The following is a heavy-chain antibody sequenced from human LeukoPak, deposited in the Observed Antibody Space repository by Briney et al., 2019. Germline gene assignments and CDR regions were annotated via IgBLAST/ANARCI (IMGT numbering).Heavy chain of an antibody. Sequence: GGSLRLSCAASGFTFSSYSMNWVRQAPGKGLEWVAVIWYDGSNKYYADSVKGRFTISRDNAKNSLYLQMNSLRAEDTAVYYCARDSLGIVVVPAANDAFDIWGQGTMVTVSS. CDR1: GFTFSSYS. CDR3: ARDSLGIVVVPAANDAFDI. D-gene: IGHD2-2*01. V-gene: IGHV3-33*08. J-gene: IGHJ3*02. CDR2: IWYDGSNK.